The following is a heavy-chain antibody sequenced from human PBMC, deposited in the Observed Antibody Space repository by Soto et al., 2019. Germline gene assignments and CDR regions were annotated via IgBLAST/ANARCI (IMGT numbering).Heavy chain of an antibody. J-gene: IGHJ5*02. Sequence: PGESLKISCKASGYDFTTYWIGWVRQMPGQGLEWMGIIYPDDSDTKYGPSFQGQVTISADKSITTAYLQWNSLKAADTAVYYCARTLHPMMVRGTNWFDPWGQGTLVTVSS. V-gene: IGHV5-51*01. CDR1: GYDFTTYW. CDR3: ARTLHPMMVRGTNWFDP. CDR2: IYPDDSDT. D-gene: IGHD3-10*01.